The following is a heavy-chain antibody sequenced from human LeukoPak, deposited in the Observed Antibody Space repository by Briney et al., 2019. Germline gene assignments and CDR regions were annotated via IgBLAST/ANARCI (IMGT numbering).Heavy chain of an antibody. V-gene: IGHV3-23*01. Sequence: GGSLRLSCAASGFTFSNYPMSCVRHAPGQALERVSAISGRAGSPYYADPVKGRFTISRDNSKNTLYLQMNSLRAEDTAVYYCAKGGRWDYYDSSHWGQGTMVTVSP. CDR2: ISGRAGSP. D-gene: IGHD3-22*01. CDR1: GFTFSNYP. CDR3: AKGGRWDYYDSSH. J-gene: IGHJ3*01.